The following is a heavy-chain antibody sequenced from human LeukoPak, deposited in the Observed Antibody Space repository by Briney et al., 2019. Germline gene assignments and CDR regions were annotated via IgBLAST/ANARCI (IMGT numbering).Heavy chain of an antibody. V-gene: IGHV1-18*01. CDR1: GYTFFTSD. D-gene: IGHD6-13*01. CDR2: ISAYNGKT. Sequence: ASVKVSCKASGYTFFTSDVSWVCQAPGQGLEWMGWISAYNGKTNYAQRFQGRVTMTTDTSTNTAYMELRSLRSDDTAVYYCARDKKQAYYMDVWGKGTTVTVSS. J-gene: IGHJ6*03. CDR3: ARDKKQAYYMDV.